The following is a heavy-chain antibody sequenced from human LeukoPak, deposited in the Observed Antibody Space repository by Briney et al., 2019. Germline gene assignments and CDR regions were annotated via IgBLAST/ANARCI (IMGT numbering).Heavy chain of an antibody. D-gene: IGHD6-19*01. CDR1: GYTLTELS. J-gene: IGHJ6*02. V-gene: IGHV1-24*01. CDR3: ARGGGYSSGWYPLQYYYYGMDV. CDR2: FDPEDGET. Sequence: GASVKVSCKVSGYTLTELSMHWVRQAPGKGREWMGGFDPEDGETIYAQKFQGRVTMTEDTSTDTAYMELSSLRSEDTAVYYCARGGGYSSGWYPLQYYYYGMDVWGQGTTVTVSS.